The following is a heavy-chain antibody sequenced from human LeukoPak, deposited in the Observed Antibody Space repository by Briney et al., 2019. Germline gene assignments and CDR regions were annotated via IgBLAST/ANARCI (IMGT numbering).Heavy chain of an antibody. D-gene: IGHD6-13*01. J-gene: IGHJ3*02. Sequence: SETLSLTCTVSGGSINNYYWSWIRQPPGKGLEWIGYIYYSGSTNYNPSLKSRVTISVDTSKNQFSLKLSSVTAADTAVYYCAREPIVAAAGTLHAFDIWGQGTMVTVSS. CDR3: AREPIVAAAGTLHAFDI. CDR1: GGSINNYY. CDR2: IYYSGST. V-gene: IGHV4-59*01.